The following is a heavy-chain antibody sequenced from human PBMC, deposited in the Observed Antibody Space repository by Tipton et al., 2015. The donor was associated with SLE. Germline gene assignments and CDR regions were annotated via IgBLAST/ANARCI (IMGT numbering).Heavy chain of an antibody. J-gene: IGHJ3*02. CDR1: GGSISSYY. D-gene: IGHD2-15*01. Sequence: LRLSCTVSGGSISSYYWSWIRQSPGRRLEWIGYIYYGGSTKYNPSLKSRVTISVDTSKKQFSLKLSSVTAADTAVYYCARDRTHCSGGRCYLEGAFDIWGQGTMVTVSS. CDR2: IYYGGST. V-gene: IGHV4-59*01. CDR3: ARDRTHCSGGRCYLEGAFDI.